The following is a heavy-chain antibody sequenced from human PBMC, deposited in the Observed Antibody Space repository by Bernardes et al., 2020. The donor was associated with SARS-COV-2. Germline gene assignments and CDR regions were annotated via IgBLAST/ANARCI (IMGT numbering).Heavy chain of an antibody. V-gene: IGHV3-53*04. D-gene: IGHD5-12*01. CDR2: IYSGGNK. J-gene: IGHJ5*02. CDR1: GFTVSSNY. CDR3: ARLHYSGYEEWFDP. Sequence: GGSLRLSCAASGFTVSSNYMSWVRQAPGKGLEWVSLIYSGGNKYYADSVKGRFTISRHNSKNTLYLQMNSLRAEDTAVYYCARLHYSGYEEWFDPWGQGTLVTVSS.